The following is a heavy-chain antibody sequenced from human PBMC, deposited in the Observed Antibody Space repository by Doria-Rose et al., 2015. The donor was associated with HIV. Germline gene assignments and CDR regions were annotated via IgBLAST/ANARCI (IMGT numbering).Heavy chain of an antibody. Sequence: QVQLQESGPGLVKPSETLSLTCSVSGGSISHYYWSWIRQPPGKGLEYIRDIFYTGSTNYSPSLKSRVSISIDTSKNKFSLRLSSVTAADTAVYYCARVLSGTYDYWGQGALVTVSS. CDR2: IFYTGST. CDR3: ARVLSGTYDY. J-gene: IGHJ4*02. CDR1: GGSISHYY. V-gene: IGHV4-59*01. D-gene: IGHD1-26*01.